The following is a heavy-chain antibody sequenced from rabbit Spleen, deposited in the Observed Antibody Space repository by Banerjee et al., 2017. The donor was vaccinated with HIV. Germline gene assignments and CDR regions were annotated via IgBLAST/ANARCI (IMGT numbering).Heavy chain of an antibody. D-gene: IGHD5-1*01. CDR3: ARWDFGGAYSPADYL. J-gene: IGHJ6*01. V-gene: IGHV1S40*01. Sequence: QSLEESGGGLVQPEGSLTLTCSTSGFSFSSGYYMCWVRQAPGKGLEWIACIYDGSSDSSHYASWAKGRFTISKTSSTTVALQMTSLTAADTATYFCARWDFGGAYSPADYLWGQGTLVTVS. CDR1: GFSFSSGYY. CDR2: IYDGSSDSS.